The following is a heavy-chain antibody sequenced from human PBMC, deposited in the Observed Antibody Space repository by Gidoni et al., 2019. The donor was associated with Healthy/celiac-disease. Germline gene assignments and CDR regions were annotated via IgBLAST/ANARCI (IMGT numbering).Heavy chain of an antibody. D-gene: IGHD3-3*01. J-gene: IGHJ4*02. Sequence: EVQLLESGGGLVQPGGSLRLSCAASGFTFSSYAMSWVRQAPGKGLVWVSAISGSGGSTYYADSVKGRFTISRDNSKNTLYLQMNSLRAEDTAVYYCAKSFGVVKYYFDYWGQGTLVTVSS. CDR3: AKSFGVVKYYFDY. V-gene: IGHV3-23*01. CDR2: ISGSGGST. CDR1: GFTFSSYA.